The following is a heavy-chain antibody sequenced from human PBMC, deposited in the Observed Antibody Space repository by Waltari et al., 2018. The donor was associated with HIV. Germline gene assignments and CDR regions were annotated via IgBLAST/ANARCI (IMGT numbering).Heavy chain of an antibody. V-gene: IGHV3-30*18. CDR1: GFTFSRYG. CDR2: ISYDGSKK. D-gene: IGHD6-25*01. Sequence: QVQLVESGGGVVQPGRSLRLSCAASGFTFSRYGMHWVRQAPGKGLEWVAVISYDGSKKYYADSVKGRFTISRDNSKNTLYLQMNSLRAEDTAVYYCAKELEIGGYNWLYDAFDIWGQGTMVTVSS. J-gene: IGHJ3*02. CDR3: AKELEIGGYNWLYDAFDI.